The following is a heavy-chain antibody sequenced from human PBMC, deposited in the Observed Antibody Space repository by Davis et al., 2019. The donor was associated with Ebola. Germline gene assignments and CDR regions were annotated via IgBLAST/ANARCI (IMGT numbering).Heavy chain of an antibody. Sequence: AASVKVSCKASGYIFTSYAMHWVRQAPGQRLEWMGWINAGNGNTKYSQKFQGRVTITRDTSASTAYMELSSLRSEDTAVYYCARSSAMALYFDYWGQGTLVTVSS. D-gene: IGHD5-18*01. CDR2: INAGNGNT. V-gene: IGHV1-3*01. CDR3: ARSSAMALYFDY. CDR1: GYIFTSYA. J-gene: IGHJ4*02.